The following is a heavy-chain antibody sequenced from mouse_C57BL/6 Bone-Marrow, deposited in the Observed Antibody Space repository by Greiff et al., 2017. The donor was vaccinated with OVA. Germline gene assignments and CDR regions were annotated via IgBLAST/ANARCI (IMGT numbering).Heavy chain of an antibody. CDR3: ARNLYYGSSPFAY. CDR1: GFTFSDYG. V-gene: IGHV5-17*01. D-gene: IGHD1-1*01. J-gene: IGHJ3*01. CDR2: ISSGSSTI. Sequence: EVHLVESGGGLVKPGGSLKLSCAASGFTFSDYGMHWVRQAPEKGLEWVAYISSGSSTIYYADTVKGRFTISRDNAKNTLFLQMTSLRSEDTAMYYCARNLYYGSSPFAYWGQGTLVTVSA.